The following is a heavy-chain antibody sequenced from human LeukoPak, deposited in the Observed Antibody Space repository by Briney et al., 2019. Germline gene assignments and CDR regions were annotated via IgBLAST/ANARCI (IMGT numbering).Heavy chain of an antibody. Sequence: GSSVKVSCKASGGTFRNYALNWVRQAPGKGLEWMGGTTPIFGSAEYAQKFQGRVTVTTDESTSTGYMEMSSLRSDDTAVYYCAGALFHYDSSGYDMDGYGFWGQGTMVNVSS. CDR3: AGALFHYDSSGYDMDGYGF. J-gene: IGHJ3*01. CDR2: TTPIFGSA. D-gene: IGHD3-22*01. V-gene: IGHV1-69*05. CDR1: GGTFRNYA.